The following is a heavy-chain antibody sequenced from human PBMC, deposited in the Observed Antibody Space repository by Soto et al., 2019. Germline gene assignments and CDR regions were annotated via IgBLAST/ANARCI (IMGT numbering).Heavy chain of an antibody. CDR2: MNPNSGNT. CDR1: GYTFTSYD. CDR3: ARGHYDFWSGYPGYDAFDI. V-gene: IGHV1-8*01. D-gene: IGHD3-3*01. Sequence: QVQLVQSGAEVKKPGASVKVSCKASGYTFTSYDITWVRQATGQGLERMGWMNPNSGNTGYAQKFQGRVTMTRNTSRSTDYMELSSVRSEDTAVYYCARGHYDFWSGYPGYDAFDIWGQGTMVTVSS. J-gene: IGHJ3*02.